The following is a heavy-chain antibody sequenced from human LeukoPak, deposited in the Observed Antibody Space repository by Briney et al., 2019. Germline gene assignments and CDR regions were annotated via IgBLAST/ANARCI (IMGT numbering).Heavy chain of an antibody. V-gene: IGHV3-23*01. Sequence: PGGSLRLSCAASGFTFSSYAMSWVRQAPGKGLEWVSAISGSGGSTYYADSVKGRFTISRDNSKNTLYLQMNSLRAEDTAVYYCAKDLGYYDILTGPSRSPQYFDYWGQGTLVTVSS. J-gene: IGHJ4*02. CDR2: ISGSGGST. CDR1: GFTFSSYA. CDR3: AKDLGYYDILTGPSRSPQYFDY. D-gene: IGHD3-9*01.